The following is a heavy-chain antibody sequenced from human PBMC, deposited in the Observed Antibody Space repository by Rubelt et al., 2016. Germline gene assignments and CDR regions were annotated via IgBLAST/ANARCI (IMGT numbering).Heavy chain of an antibody. J-gene: IGHJ5*02. Sequence: QVQLVQSGAEVKKPGSSVKVSCKASGGTFSSYAISWVRQAPGQGLEWMGRIIPILGIANYAQKFQGRVTITADKSTSTAYMELRSLRSDDTAVYYCARSLRGGSSTSCYPQVPVWFDPWGQGTLVTVSS. V-gene: IGHV1-69*04. CDR3: ARSLRGGSSTSCYPQVPVWFDP. D-gene: IGHD2-2*01. CDR1: GGTFSSYA. CDR2: IIPILGIA.